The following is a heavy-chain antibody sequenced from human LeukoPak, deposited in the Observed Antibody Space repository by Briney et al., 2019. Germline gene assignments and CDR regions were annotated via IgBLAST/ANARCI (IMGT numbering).Heavy chain of an antibody. CDR2: ISWNSGSI. CDR3: AKGSVSSARGWFDP. D-gene: IGHD2-8*01. Sequence: GGSLRLSCAASGFTFDDYAKHWVRQAPGKGLEWVSGISWNSGSIGYADSVKGRFTISRDNAKNSLYLQMNSLRAEDMALYYCAKGSVSSARGWFDPWGQGTLVTVSS. CDR1: GFTFDDYA. V-gene: IGHV3-9*03. J-gene: IGHJ5*02.